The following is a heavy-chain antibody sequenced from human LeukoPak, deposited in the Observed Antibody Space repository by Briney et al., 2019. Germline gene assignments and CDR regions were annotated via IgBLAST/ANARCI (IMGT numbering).Heavy chain of an antibody. CDR2: IYHSGST. CDR1: GGSISSGGYS. CDR3: ARAGPKYYDILTGYYTLPYFDY. J-gene: IGHJ4*02. V-gene: IGHV4-30-2*01. Sequence: SETLSLTCAVSGGSISSGGYSWIWIRQPPGKGLEWIGYIYHSGSTYYNPSLKSRVTISVDRSKNQFSLKLSSVTAADTAVYYCARAGPKYYDILTGYYTLPYFDYWGQGTLVTVSS. D-gene: IGHD3-9*01.